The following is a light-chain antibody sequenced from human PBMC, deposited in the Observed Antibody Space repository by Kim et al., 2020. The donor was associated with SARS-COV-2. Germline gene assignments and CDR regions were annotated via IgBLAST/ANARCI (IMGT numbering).Light chain of an antibody. CDR3: NSRDSSGTQLAV. V-gene: IGLV3-19*01. CDR1: SLRPYY. J-gene: IGLJ1*01. CDR2: AEN. Sequence: GQTVRVTGQGDSLRPYYASWYQQTQGKAPVLVIYAENNRPSGIPARFSGSRSGNTATLTITGAQADDEADYYCNSRDSSGTQLAVFGTGTKVTVL.